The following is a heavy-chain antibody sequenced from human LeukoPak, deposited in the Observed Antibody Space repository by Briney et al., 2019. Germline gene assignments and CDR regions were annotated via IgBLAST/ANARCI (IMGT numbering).Heavy chain of an antibody. Sequence: GSLRLSCAASGFTFSSYAMSWVRQPPGKGLEWIGYIYYSGSTYYNPSLKSRVTISVDTSKNQFSLKPSSVTAADTAVYYCARRWRFLEWPRTPHAFDIWGQGTMVTVSS. CDR1: GFTFSSYA. D-gene: IGHD3-3*01. J-gene: IGHJ3*02. V-gene: IGHV4-59*12. CDR2: IYYSGST. CDR3: ARRWRFLEWPRTPHAFDI.